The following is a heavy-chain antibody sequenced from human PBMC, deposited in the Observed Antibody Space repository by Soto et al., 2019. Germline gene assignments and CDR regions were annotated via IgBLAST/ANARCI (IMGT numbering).Heavy chain of an antibody. J-gene: IGHJ6*02. CDR2: ISSSSGYI. D-gene: IGHD5-18*01. V-gene: IGHV3-21*01. Sequence: PGGSVRLSCAASGFTFSTYSMNWVRQAPGKGLEWVSSISSSSGYIYYADSVKGRFTISRDDAKNSLSLQMNSLRAEDTAVYYCARVRSYSYGQGYGMDVWGQGTTVTVSS. CDR1: GFTFSTYS. CDR3: ARVRSYSYGQGYGMDV.